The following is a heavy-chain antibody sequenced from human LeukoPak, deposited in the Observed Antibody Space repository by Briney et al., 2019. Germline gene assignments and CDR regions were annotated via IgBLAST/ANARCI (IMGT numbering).Heavy chain of an antibody. J-gene: IGHJ4*02. CDR1: GFTFSSYA. Sequence: PGGSLRLSCAASGFTFSSYAMSWVRQAPGKGLEWVSALSGSGDSTYYADSVQGRFTISRDNSKNTVYLQMNSLRADDTAVYYCAKCIGNGYSGLAFDYWGQGALVTVSS. CDR2: LSGSGDST. V-gene: IGHV3-23*01. CDR3: AKCIGNGYSGLAFDY. D-gene: IGHD5-18*01.